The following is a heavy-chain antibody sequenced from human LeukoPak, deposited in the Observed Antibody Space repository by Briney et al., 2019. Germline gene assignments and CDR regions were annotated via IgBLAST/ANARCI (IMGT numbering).Heavy chain of an antibody. CDR3: ARELRGYSYGPFDY. Sequence: SQTLSLTCTVSGGSLNSGSYYWTWIRQPAGKGLEWIGRIYISGTTNYNPSLKSRVTISVDTSKNQFSLKLSSVTAADTAVYYCARELRGYSYGPFDYWGQGTLVTVSS. V-gene: IGHV4-61*02. D-gene: IGHD5-18*01. CDR1: GGSLNSGSYY. CDR2: IYISGTT. J-gene: IGHJ4*02.